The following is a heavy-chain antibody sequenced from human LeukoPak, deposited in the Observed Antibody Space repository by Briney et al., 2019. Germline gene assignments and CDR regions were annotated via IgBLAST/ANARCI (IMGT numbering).Heavy chain of an antibody. D-gene: IGHD3-3*01. CDR2: IYYSGST. CDR3: ARDLLERFSFQFDY. Sequence: PSETLSLTCTVSGGSISSYYWSWIRQPPGKGLEWIGYIYYSGSTNYNPSLKSRVTISVDTSKNQFSLKLSSVTAADTAVYYCARDLLERFSFQFDYWGQGTLVTVSS. CDR1: GGSISSYY. J-gene: IGHJ4*02. V-gene: IGHV4-59*08.